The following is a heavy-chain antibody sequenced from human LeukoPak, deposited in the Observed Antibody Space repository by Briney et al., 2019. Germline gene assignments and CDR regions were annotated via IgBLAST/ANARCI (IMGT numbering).Heavy chain of an antibody. CDR2: IYYSGST. Sequence: SETLSLTCTVSGDSISSSSYYWGWIRQPPGKGLEWIGSIYYSGSTYYNPSLKSRVTISVDTSKNQFSLKLSSVTAADTAVYYCARQSYYYGSGSLNWFDPWGQGTLVTVSS. CDR3: ARQSYYYGSGSLNWFDP. J-gene: IGHJ5*02. V-gene: IGHV4-39*01. CDR1: GDSISSSSYY. D-gene: IGHD3-10*01.